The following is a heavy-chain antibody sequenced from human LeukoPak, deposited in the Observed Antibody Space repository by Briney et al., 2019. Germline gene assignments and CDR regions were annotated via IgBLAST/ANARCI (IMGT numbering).Heavy chain of an antibody. V-gene: IGHV1-2*02. J-gene: IGHJ4*02. CDR1: GYTFTGYY. Sequence: ASVKVSCKASGYTFTGYYMHWVLQAPGQGLEWMGWINPNSGGTNYAQKFQGRVTMTRDTSISTAYMELSRLRSDDTAVYYCARDLNPYYYDSSGYSQWGQGTLVTVSS. D-gene: IGHD3-22*01. CDR3: ARDLNPYYYDSSGYSQ. CDR2: INPNSGGT.